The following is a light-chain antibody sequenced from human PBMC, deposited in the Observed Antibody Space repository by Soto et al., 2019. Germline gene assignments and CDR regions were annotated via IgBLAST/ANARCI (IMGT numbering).Light chain of an antibody. V-gene: IGKV3-15*01. CDR1: QSVSSN. J-gene: IGKJ3*01. CDR2: DAS. Sequence: EIVMTQSPATLFVSPGERATLSCRASQSVSSNLAWYQQKPGQAPRLLIYDASTRATGIPARFSGSGSGTEFPLTISSLQSEDFAVYYCQQYNNWPVTFGPATKVDIK. CDR3: QQYNNWPVT.